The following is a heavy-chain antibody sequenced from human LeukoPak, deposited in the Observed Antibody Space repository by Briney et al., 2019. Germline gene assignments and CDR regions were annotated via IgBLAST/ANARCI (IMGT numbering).Heavy chain of an antibody. Sequence: GGSLRLSCAASGFTVSSNYMSWVRQAPGKGLEWVSVIYSGGSTYYADSVKGRFTISRDNSKNTLYLQMNSLRAEDTAVYYCARVPQQTMAPDYWGQGNPGHRLL. D-gene: IGHD3-10*01. CDR3: ARVPQQTMAPDY. CDR2: IYSGGST. J-gene: IGHJ4*02. CDR1: GFTVSSNY. V-gene: IGHV3-53*01.